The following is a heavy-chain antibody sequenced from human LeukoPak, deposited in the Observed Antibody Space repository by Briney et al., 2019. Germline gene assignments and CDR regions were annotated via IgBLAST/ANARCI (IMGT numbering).Heavy chain of an antibody. D-gene: IGHD6-13*01. CDR3: AKVESYSSWYADY. CDR2: IRYDGSNK. Sequence: GGSLRLSCAASGFTFSSYGMHWVRQAPGKGLEWVAFIRYDGSNKYYADSVKGRFTISRDNSKNTLYLQMNSLRAEDTAVYYCAKVESYSSWYADYWGQGTLVTVSS. J-gene: IGHJ4*02. V-gene: IGHV3-30*02. CDR1: GFTFSSYG.